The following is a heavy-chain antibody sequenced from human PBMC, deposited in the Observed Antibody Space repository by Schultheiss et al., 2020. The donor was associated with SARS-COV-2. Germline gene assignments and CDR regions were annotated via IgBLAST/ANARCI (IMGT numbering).Heavy chain of an antibody. D-gene: IGHD3-10*01. CDR2: IKCDGSEK. J-gene: IGHJ4*02. V-gene: IGHV3-7*03. Sequence: GGSLRLSCAASGFTFSSYAMSWVRQAPGKGLEWVADIKCDGSEKYYVDSVKGRLTISRDNAKNSLYLQMNSLRAEDTAVYYCARDHENTMVRGVIRPFDYWGQGTLVTVSS. CDR3: ARDHENTMVRGVIRPFDY. CDR1: GFTFSSYA.